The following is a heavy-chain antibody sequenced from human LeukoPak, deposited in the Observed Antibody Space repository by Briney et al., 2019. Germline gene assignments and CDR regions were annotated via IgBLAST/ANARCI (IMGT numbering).Heavy chain of an antibody. CDR2: IFHTGHT. V-gene: IGHV4-30-2*01. Sequence: PSETLSLTCAVSGGSISSGDFPWSWIRQPPGKGLEWIGYIFHTGHTSYNPSLKSRVTISVDMSKDQLSLRLTSVTAADTAVYYCARGFYGAGSQFDYWGQGTLVTVSS. D-gene: IGHD3-10*01. CDR1: GGSISSGDFP. CDR3: ARGFYGAGSQFDY. J-gene: IGHJ4*02.